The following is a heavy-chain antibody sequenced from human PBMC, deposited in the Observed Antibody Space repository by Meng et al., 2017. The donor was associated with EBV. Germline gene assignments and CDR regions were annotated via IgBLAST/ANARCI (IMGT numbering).Heavy chain of an antibody. V-gene: IGHV4-4*02. CDR1: GGSISSSNW. J-gene: IGHJ4*02. CDR3: ARDRGGYYDSSGYYAD. Sequence: QVQLQESGPGLVKPSGTLSVTAAVPGGSISSSNWWSWVRQPPGKGLEWIGEIYHSGSTNYNPSLKSRVTISVDKSKNQFSLKLSSVTAADTAVYYCARDRGGYYDSSGYYADWGQGTLVTVSS. CDR2: IYHSGST. D-gene: IGHD3-22*01.